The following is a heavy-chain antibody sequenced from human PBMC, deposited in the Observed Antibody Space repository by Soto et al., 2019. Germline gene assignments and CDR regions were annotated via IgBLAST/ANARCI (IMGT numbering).Heavy chain of an antibody. CDR1: GGSFSGFF. CDR3: ARAAVAAGGPFDK. J-gene: IGHJ4*02. V-gene: IGHV4-34*01. D-gene: IGHD2-15*01. Sequence: SETLSLTCAVSGGSFSGFFWGWIRQPPGKGLEWIGEVNHGGSTNYNPSLKSRVTISSDASKNHFSLTLRSVTAADTAVYYCARAAVAAGGPFDKWGQGALVTVSS. CDR2: VNHGGST.